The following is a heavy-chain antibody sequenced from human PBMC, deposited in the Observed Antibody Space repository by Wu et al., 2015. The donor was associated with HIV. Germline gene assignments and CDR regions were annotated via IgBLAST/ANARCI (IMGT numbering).Heavy chain of an antibody. CDR2: FVPEDDET. V-gene: IGHV1-24*01. D-gene: IGHD2-21*01. J-gene: IGHJ5*02. CDR3: VTNLIVNPGYNWFDP. CDR1: GGTFSNYA. Sequence: QVQLVQSGAEVKRPGSSVKVSCKASGGTFSNYAITWVRQAPGQGLEWMGGFVPEDDETIYAQKFQGRVIMTEDTSTDTAYMQLNSLRSEDTAVYYCVTNLIVNPGYNWFDPWGQGTLVTVSS.